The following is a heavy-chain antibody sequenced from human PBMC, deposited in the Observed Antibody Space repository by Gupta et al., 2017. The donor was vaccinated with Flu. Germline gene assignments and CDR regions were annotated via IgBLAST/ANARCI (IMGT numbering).Heavy chain of an antibody. CDR1: GFTLSNYR. D-gene: IGHD3-10*01. Sequence: VQLVESGGGLVKPGGSLRLSCAAPGFTLSNYRMNWVRQAPGKGLGWVSSISGGSGRRADIYYADSVKGRFTISRDAATNSLYLQMSALRAEDTDVYFCTRVPSQGQILWFDYWGQGTLVTVSS. V-gene: IGHV3-21*02. CDR2: ISGGSGRRADI. CDR3: TRVPSQGQILWFDY. J-gene: IGHJ4*02.